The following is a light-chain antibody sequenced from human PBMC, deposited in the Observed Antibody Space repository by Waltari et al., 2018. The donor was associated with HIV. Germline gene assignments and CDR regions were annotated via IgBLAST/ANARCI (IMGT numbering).Light chain of an antibody. CDR1: NIGTKS. CDR3: QAWYHSDDPIF. V-gene: IGLV3-21*03. Sequence: SYVLTQPPSVSVAPGKTATITCGGDNIGTKSVQGYQQRPGQAPVLVVYHDNNRPSGVPERFSGSNSGDTATLTISRVEAGDEADYYCQAWYHSDDPIFFGGGTQLTVL. J-gene: IGLJ2*01. CDR2: HDN.